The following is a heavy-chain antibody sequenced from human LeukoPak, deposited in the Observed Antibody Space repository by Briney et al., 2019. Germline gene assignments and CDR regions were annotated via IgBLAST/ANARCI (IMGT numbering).Heavy chain of an antibody. CDR2: ISAYNGNT. Sequence: ASVKVSCKASGYTFISYGISWVRQAPGQGLEWMGWISAYNGNTNYAQKLQGRVTMTTDTSTSTAYMELRSLRSDDTAVYYCARDRGWYSGSYYGLDAFDIWGQGTMVTVSS. CDR1: GYTFISYG. V-gene: IGHV1-18*01. CDR3: ARDRGWYSGSYYGLDAFDI. D-gene: IGHD1-26*01. J-gene: IGHJ3*02.